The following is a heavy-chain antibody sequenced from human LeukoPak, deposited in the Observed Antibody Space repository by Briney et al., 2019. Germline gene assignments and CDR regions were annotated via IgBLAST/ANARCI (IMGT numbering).Heavy chain of an antibody. V-gene: IGHV4-59*01. J-gene: IGHJ5*02. Sequence: SETLSLTCTVSGGSISSYYWSWIRQPPGKGLEWIGYIYYSGSTNYNPSLKSRVTISVDTSKNQFSLKLSSVTAADTAVYYCARGQSWGLLYSGNWFDPWGQVTLVTVSS. D-gene: IGHD1-26*01. CDR3: ARGQSWGLLYSGNWFDP. CDR2: IYYSGST. CDR1: GGSISSYY.